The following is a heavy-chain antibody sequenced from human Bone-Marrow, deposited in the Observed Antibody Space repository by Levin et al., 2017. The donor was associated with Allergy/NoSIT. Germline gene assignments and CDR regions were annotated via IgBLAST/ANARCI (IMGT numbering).Heavy chain of an antibody. CDR1: GFTFSTYA. CDR3: ARTNSRDGYNYFFDS. D-gene: IGHD5-24*01. V-gene: IGHV3-21*01. J-gene: IGHJ4*02. CDR2: IRSSNGNV. Sequence: PGGSLRLSCAASGFTFSTYAMNWVRQAPGKGLEWVSFIRSSNGNVYYADSVRGRFTISRDNAKNSLYLEMHSLRADDTGVYYCARTNSRDGYNYFFDSWGQGILVTVSS.